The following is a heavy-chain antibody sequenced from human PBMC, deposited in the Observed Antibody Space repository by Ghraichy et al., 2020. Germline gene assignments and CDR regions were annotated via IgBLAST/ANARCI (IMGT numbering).Heavy chain of an antibody. V-gene: IGHV4-61*01. J-gene: IGHJ4*02. D-gene: IGHD2-21*02. CDR1: GGSVSSGSHH. CDR3: ARVMTSYCGGDCYSHYFDF. Sequence: SETLSLTCTVSGGSVSSGSHHWSWIRQPPGKGLEWIGSIYHTGSTNYNPSLKSRVTISVDTSKNQFSLKLRTVTAADTAVYYCARVMTSYCGGDCYSHYFDFLGQGTLFTASS. CDR2: IYHTGST.